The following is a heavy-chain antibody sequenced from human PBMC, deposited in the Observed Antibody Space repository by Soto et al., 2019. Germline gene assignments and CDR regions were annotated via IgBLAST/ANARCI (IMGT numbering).Heavy chain of an antibody. J-gene: IGHJ1*01. D-gene: IGHD1-26*01. Sequence: SVGSLRLSCAAYGFIFRNYAMHWVRHAPGKGLEWVALISYDGIKNYYADSVKGRITISRDNSNNTLYLHMSSLRAEDTAVYYCARDKTGNGSYLRYWGQGTLVTVSS. CDR3: ARDKTGNGSYLRY. CDR2: ISYDGIKN. CDR1: GFIFRNYA. V-gene: IGHV3-30-3*01.